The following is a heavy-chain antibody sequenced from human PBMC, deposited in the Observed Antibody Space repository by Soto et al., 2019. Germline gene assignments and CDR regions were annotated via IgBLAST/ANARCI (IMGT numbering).Heavy chain of an antibody. J-gene: IGHJ4*02. D-gene: IGHD6-19*01. CDR2: ISGSGDTT. CDR1: GFTFSSYS. Sequence: SLILSFSSSGFTFSSYSISFVGQAPGKGLEWVSAISGSGDTTYYADSVKGRFTISRDNSKNTLYLQMNSLRAEDTAVYYCEKDIRIEVDGDFDYWGKGNLVTVYS. V-gene: IGHV3-23*01. CDR3: EKDIRIEVDGDFDY.